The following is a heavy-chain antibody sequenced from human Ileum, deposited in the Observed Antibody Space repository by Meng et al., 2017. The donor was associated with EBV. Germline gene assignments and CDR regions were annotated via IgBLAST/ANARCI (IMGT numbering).Heavy chain of an antibody. CDR2: IKHSGRT. D-gene: IGHD3-10*01. CDR1: GGSFSGYY. Sequence: QVQRQEWGAGLLRPSGPLSFTLAVYGGSFSGYYWSWIRQPPGKGLEWIGEIKHSGRTNYNQSLKSRVTISVDTSKNQFSLKTSSVTAADTVVYYCARGNKVSDRGFDYWGQGTLVTVSS. V-gene: IGHV4-34*01. CDR3: ARGNKVSDRGFDY. J-gene: IGHJ4*02.